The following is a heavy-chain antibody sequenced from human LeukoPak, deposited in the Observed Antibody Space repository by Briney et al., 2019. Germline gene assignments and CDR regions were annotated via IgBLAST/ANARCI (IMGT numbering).Heavy chain of an antibody. Sequence: SETLSLTCTVSGGSISSSSYYWGWIRQPPGKGLEWIGSIYYSGSTYYNPSLKSRVTISVDTSKNQFSLKLSSVAAADTAVYYCARHELTYYYGSGSYESNWFDPWGQGTLVTVSS. D-gene: IGHD3-10*01. V-gene: IGHV4-39*01. J-gene: IGHJ5*02. CDR1: GGSISSSSYY. CDR3: ARHELTYYYGSGSYESNWFDP. CDR2: IYYSGST.